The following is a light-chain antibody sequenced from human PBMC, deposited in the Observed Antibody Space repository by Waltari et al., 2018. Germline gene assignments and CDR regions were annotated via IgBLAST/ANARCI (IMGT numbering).Light chain of an antibody. CDR2: VNIDGSH. CDR1: SGHSSNV. V-gene: IGLV4-69*01. J-gene: IGLJ3*02. CDR3: QTGGHGTWV. Sequence: QLVLTQSPSASASLGDSVKLTCTLSSGHSSNVIAWHQQQPEKGPRYLMKVNIDGSHSKGDEIPDRFSGSSSGAERYLTISSLQSEDEADYYCQTGGHGTWVFGGGTKLTVL.